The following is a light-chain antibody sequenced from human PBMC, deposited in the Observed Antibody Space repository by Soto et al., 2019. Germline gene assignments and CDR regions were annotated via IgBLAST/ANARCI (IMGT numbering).Light chain of an antibody. Sequence: EIVMTQSPATLSVSPGERVTLSCRASQSVSTNLAWYQQKPGQAPRPLIYGGSTSATGVPARFSGSGSGTEFTLTISSLQSEDFAVYYCQHYNNLWGFGGGTKVEIK. CDR1: QSVSTN. J-gene: IGKJ4*01. CDR2: GGS. CDR3: QHYNNLWG. V-gene: IGKV3-15*01.